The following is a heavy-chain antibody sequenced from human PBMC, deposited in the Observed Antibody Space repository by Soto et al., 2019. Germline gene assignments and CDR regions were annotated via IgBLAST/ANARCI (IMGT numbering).Heavy chain of an antibody. J-gene: IGHJ4*02. CDR1: GFIFSDHY. V-gene: IGHV3-72*01. CDR2: ARNKAKGHTT. D-gene: IGHD2-21*01. CDR3: ARGYSSFDL. Sequence: GGSLRLSCAASGFIFSDHYMDWVRQAPGKGLEWVGRARNKAKGHTTEYAASVKGRFTISRDDSKNSLYLQMNSLKTEDTAVYYCARGYSSFDLWGQGTLVTVSS.